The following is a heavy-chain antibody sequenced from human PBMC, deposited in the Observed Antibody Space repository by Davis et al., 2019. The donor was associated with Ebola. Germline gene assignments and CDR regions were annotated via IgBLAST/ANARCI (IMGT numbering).Heavy chain of an antibody. Sequence: GESLKISCAASGFTFSSYGMHWVRQAPGKGLEWVAVIWYDGSNKYYADSVKGRFTISRDNSKNTLYLQMNSLRAEDTAVYYCAKDAHGVYDFWSGYYGFDYWGQGTLVTVSS. CDR1: GFTFSSYG. J-gene: IGHJ4*02. CDR2: IWYDGSNK. D-gene: IGHD3-3*01. CDR3: AKDAHGVYDFWSGYYGFDY. V-gene: IGHV3-33*06.